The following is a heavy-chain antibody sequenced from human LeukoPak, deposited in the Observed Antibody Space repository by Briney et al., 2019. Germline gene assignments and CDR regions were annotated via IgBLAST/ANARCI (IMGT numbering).Heavy chain of an antibody. D-gene: IGHD3-10*01. CDR3: ARDLYGSGSYSYYYYYMDV. Sequence: ASVKVSCKASGYTFTSYDINWVRQATGQGLEWMGWMNPNSGNTGYAQKFQGRVTMTRNTSINTAYMELNSLRAEDTAVYYCARDLYGSGSYSYYYYYMDVWGKGTTVTISS. CDR1: GYTFTSYD. V-gene: IGHV1-8*01. CDR2: MNPNSGNT. J-gene: IGHJ6*03.